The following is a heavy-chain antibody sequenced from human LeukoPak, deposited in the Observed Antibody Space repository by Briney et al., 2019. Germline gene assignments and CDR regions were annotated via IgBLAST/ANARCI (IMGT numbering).Heavy chain of an antibody. CDR2: INPSGGST. CDR3: ARDIHLRGRGEYVDY. CDR1: GYTFTSYY. Sequence: ASVKVSCKASGYTFTSYYMHWVRQAPGQGLEWMGIINPSGGSTSYAQKFQGRVTITANTSTSTAYMELSSLRSEDTAVYYCARDIHLRGRGEYVDYWGQGTLVTVSS. D-gene: IGHD2-21*01. J-gene: IGHJ4*02. V-gene: IGHV1-46*01.